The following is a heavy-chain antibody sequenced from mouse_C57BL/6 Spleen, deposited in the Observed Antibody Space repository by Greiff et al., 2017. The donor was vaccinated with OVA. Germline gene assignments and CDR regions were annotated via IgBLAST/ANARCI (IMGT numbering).Heavy chain of an antibody. V-gene: IGHV8-8*01. CDR1: GFSLSTFGMG. CDR3: ARMRDYGSHYAMDY. Sequence: QVQLKESGPGILQPSQTLSLTCSFSGFSLSTFGMGVGWIRQPSGKGLEWLVHIWWDDDRYYNPALKSRLTISKDTSKNQVFLKIANVDTADTATYYGARMRDYGSHYAMDYWGQGTSVTVSS. CDR2: IWWDDDR. D-gene: IGHD1-1*01. J-gene: IGHJ4*01.